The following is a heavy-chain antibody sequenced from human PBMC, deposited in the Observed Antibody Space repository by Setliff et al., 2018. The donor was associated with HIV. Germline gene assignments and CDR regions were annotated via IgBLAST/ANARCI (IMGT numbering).Heavy chain of an antibody. Sequence: PSETLSLTCTVSGGSISGYFWNWIRQPPGKGLEWIGYIYHSGSTNYNPSLESRVSISVDTSKNQFSLKLSSVTAADTAVYYCARGRYYYDSSGYYYYFDYWGQGTLVTVSS. V-gene: IGHV4-59*08. CDR3: ARGRYYYDSSGYYYYFDY. D-gene: IGHD3-22*01. CDR2: IYHSGST. J-gene: IGHJ4*02. CDR1: GGSISGYF.